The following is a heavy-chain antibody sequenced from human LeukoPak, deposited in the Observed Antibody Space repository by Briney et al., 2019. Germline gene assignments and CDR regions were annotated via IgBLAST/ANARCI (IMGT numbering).Heavy chain of an antibody. CDR2: IYYSGST. J-gene: IGHJ4*02. CDR1: GGSISSYY. CDR3: ARAAMVRGVPIYYFDY. D-gene: IGHD3-10*01. Sequence: PSETLSLTCTVSGGSISSYYWSWIRQPPAKGLEWIGYIYYSGSTNYNPSLKSRVTISVDTSKNQFSLKLSAVTAADTAVYYCARAAMVRGVPIYYFDYWGQGTLVTVSS. V-gene: IGHV4-59*01.